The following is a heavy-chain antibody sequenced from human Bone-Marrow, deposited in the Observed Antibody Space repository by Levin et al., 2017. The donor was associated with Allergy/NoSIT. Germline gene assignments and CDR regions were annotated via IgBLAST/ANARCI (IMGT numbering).Heavy chain of an antibody. V-gene: IGHV3-74*01. D-gene: IGHD3-16*01. J-gene: IGHJ2*01. CDR2: IKIDGSTT. Sequence: SCAASGFTFSNYYMHWVRQAPGKGLVWVSRIKIDGSTTNYADSVKGRFTISRDNAKNTVYLQMNSLRADDTAVYYCARDGGSVASHVWYFDLWGRGTLVTVSS. CDR3: ARDGGSVASHVWYFDL. CDR1: GFTFSNYY.